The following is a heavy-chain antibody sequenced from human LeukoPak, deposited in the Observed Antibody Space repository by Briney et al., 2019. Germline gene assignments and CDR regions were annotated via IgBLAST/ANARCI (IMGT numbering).Heavy chain of an antibody. Sequence: ASVKFSCKASGDTFTSYYMHWVRQAPGQGLEWMGWINPNSGGTNYSQKFQGRVTMTRDTSISTAYMELSRLRAHDAAVYYCARATVLYYRDVWGKGTTVTVSS. D-gene: IGHD4-17*01. CDR3: ARATVLYYRDV. V-gene: IGHV1-2*02. J-gene: IGHJ6*03. CDR2: INPNSGGT. CDR1: GDTFTSYY.